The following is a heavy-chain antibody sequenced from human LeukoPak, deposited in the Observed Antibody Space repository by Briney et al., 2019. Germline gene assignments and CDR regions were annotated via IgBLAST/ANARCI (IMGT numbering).Heavy chain of an antibody. Sequence: PSETLSLTCSVSGGSISNYYWSWIRQPAGKGLEWIGRIYTSGSTKYNPSLKSRVTMSLDKSKNQFSLKLSSVIAADTAVYYCANLHRDSDGYYYVDNWGQETLVTVSS. V-gene: IGHV4-4*07. CDR3: ANLHRDSDGYYYVDN. CDR1: GGSISNYY. CDR2: IYTSGST. J-gene: IGHJ4*02. D-gene: IGHD3-22*01.